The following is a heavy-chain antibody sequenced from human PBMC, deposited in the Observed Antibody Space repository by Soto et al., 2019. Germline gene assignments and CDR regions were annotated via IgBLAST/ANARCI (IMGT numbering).Heavy chain of an antibody. D-gene: IGHD5-18*01. J-gene: IGHJ6*02. Sequence: GESLKISCAVSGFTFSSFWMSWVRQAPGKGLEWVANIKQDGSEKYYVDSVKGRFTISRDNAKNSLYLQMNSLRAEDTALYYCARDLGIQLFLYGVDVWGQGTTVTVSS. CDR2: IKQDGSEK. CDR3: ARDLGIQLFLYGVDV. CDR1: GFTFSSFW. V-gene: IGHV3-7*01.